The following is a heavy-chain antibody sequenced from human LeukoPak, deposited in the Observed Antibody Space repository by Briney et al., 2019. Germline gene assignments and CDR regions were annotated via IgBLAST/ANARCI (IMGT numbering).Heavy chain of an antibody. CDR1: GYTLTDYY. D-gene: IGHD3-22*01. V-gene: IGHV1-2*06. CDR2: INPNSGGT. CDR3: ARVGYYESSGYYEY. J-gene: IGHJ4*02. Sequence: ASVKVSCKASGYTLTDYYMHWVRQAPGQGLEWMGRINPNSGGTNYAQRFQGRVTMTRDTSISTVYMELSRLRSDDTAVYYCARVGYYESSGYYEYWGQGTLVTVSS.